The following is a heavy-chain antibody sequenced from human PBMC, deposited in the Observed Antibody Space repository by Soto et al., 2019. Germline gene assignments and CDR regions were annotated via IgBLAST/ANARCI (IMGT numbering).Heavy chain of an antibody. J-gene: IGHJ6*02. Sequence: EVQLLESGGGLVQPGGSLRLSCVASGFTFSGYAMSWVRQAPGKGLEYVSTIRSGGDRTFYGDSVEGRFTISRDDSKNTLYLQIDSLRVEDTAVYHCARNRGSGNPFYYDMDVWGQGTTVTVSS. D-gene: IGHD3-10*01. V-gene: IGHV3-23*01. CDR2: IRSGGDRT. CDR1: GFTFSGYA. CDR3: ARNRGSGNPFYYDMDV.